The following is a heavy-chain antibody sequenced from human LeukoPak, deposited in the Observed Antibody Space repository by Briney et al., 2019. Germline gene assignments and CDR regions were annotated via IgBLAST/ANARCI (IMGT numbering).Heavy chain of an antibody. CDR3: AKTDSLWIQLPQGAFDI. J-gene: IGHJ3*02. V-gene: IGHV3-30*18. Sequence: PGRSLRLSCAASGFTFSSYGMHWVRQAPGKGLEWVAVISYDGSNKYYADSVKGRFTISRDNSKNTLYLQMNSLRAEDTAVYYCAKTDSLWIQLPQGAFDIWGQGTMVTVSS. CDR2: ISYDGSNK. D-gene: IGHD5-18*01. CDR1: GFTFSSYG.